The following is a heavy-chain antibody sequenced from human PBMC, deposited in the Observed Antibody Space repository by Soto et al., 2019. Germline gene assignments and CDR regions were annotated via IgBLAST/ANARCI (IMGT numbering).Heavy chain of an antibody. Sequence: VECLTIFRKGRFHNYWIGCVRRMPGKGLGWVGIIYPGDSDTRYSPSFQGHVAISADKSFTTAYMQWSSLKASDPAMYYCGGLLPGGEVAGLFWGKGTLATVFS. CDR2: IYPGDSDT. CDR3: GGLLPGGEVAGLF. D-gene: IGHD6-19*01. CDR1: FHNYW. V-gene: IGHV5-51*01. J-gene: IGHJ4*02.